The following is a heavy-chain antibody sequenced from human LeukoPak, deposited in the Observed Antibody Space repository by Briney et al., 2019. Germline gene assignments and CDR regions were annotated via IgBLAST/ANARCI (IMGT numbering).Heavy chain of an antibody. D-gene: IGHD2-15*01. CDR1: GGTFSSYA. J-gene: IGHJ4*02. CDR3: ASSSEIATGYCSGGSCYSFDY. CDR2: IIPIFGTA. Sequence: SVKVSCKASGGTFSSYAISWVRQAPGQGREWMGGIIPIFGTANYAQKFQGRVTITTDESTSTAYMELSSLRSEDTAVYYCASSSEIATGYCSGGSCYSFDYWGQGTLVTVSS. V-gene: IGHV1-69*05.